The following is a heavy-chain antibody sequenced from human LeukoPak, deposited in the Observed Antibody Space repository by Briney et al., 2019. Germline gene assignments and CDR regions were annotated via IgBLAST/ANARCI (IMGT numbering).Heavy chain of an antibody. J-gene: IGHJ4*02. CDR1: GGSISSYY. V-gene: IGHV4-34*01. D-gene: IGHD3-16*01. CDR3: ARQRAAIWGFDY. CDR2: INHSGST. Sequence: SETLSLTCTVSGGSISSYYWSWIRQPPGKGLEWIGEINHSGSTNYNPSLKSRVTISVDTSKNQFSLKLSSVTAADTAVYYCARQRAAIWGFDYWGQGTLVTVSS.